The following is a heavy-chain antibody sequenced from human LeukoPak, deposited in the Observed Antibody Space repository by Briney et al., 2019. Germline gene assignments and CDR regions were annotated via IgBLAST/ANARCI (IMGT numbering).Heavy chain of an antibody. CDR3: LYYYDSSGYYLPDH. V-gene: IGHV3-49*04. CDR1: GLTFGEYA. J-gene: IGHJ4*02. Sequence: GGSLRLSCTASGLTFGEYAMSWVAQAPGKGRKWLGVISSKAYGGTTEYAGSVTGRFTTSRDDSKSIAYLQMNSLKSEDTAVYHCLYYYDSSGYYLPDHWGQGTLVTVPS. D-gene: IGHD3-22*01. CDR2: ISSKAYGGTT.